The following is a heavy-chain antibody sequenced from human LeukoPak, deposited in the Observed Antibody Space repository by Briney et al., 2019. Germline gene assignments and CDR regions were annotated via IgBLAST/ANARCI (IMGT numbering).Heavy chain of an antibody. CDR3: ARLYIQTDAIDI. J-gene: IGHJ3*02. Sequence: PSETLSLTCTVSGGSISSSSYYWGWIRQPPGKGLEWIGSIYYSGSTYYNPSLKSRVTISVDTSKNQFSLKLSSVTAADTAVYYCARLYIQTDAIDIWGQGTMVTVSS. CDR2: IYYSGST. CDR1: GGSISSSSYY. V-gene: IGHV4-39*01.